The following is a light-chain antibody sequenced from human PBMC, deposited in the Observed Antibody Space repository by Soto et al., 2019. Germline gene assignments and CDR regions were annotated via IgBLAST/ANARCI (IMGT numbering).Light chain of an antibody. V-gene: IGLV2-14*03. Sequence: QSALTQPASVSGSPGQSITISCTGTSSDVGGYNYVSWYQQHPGKAPKLMIYDVSSRPSGVSNRFSGSKSGNTASLIISWLLAEDEADYYCTSYTANKTPLFGGGTKLTVL. J-gene: IGLJ2*01. CDR2: DVS. CDR1: SSDVGGYNY. CDR3: TSYTANKTPL.